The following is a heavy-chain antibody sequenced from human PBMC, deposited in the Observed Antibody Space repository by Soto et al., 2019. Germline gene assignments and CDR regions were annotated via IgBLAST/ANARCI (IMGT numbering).Heavy chain of an antibody. Sequence: GASVKVSCKASGYTFTSYAMHWVRHAPGQRLEWMGWINAGNGNTKYSQKFQGRVTITRDTSASTAYMELSSLRSEDTAVYYCARYIVVVSAALGYWGQGTLVTVSS. V-gene: IGHV1-3*01. J-gene: IGHJ4*02. CDR3: ARYIVVVSAALGY. D-gene: IGHD2-15*01. CDR2: INAGNGNT. CDR1: GYTFTSYA.